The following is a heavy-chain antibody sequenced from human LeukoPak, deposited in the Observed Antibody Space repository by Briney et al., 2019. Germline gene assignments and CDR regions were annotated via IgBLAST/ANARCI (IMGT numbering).Heavy chain of an antibody. D-gene: IGHD6-19*01. CDR3: AKDTYSSGGSYYYYGMDV. CDR1: GLTFDDYA. Sequence: GGSLRLSCAASGLTFDDYAMHWVRQAPGKGLAWASGISWNSGSIGYADSVKGRFTISRDNAKNSLYLQMNSLRAEDTALYYCAKDTYSSGGSYYYYGMDVWGQGTTVTVSS. V-gene: IGHV3-9*01. J-gene: IGHJ6*02. CDR2: ISWNSGSI.